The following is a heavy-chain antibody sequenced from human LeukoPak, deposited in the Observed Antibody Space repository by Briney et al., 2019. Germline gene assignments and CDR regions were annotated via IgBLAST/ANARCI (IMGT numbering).Heavy chain of an antibody. V-gene: IGHV3-48*03. CDR1: EFTFSSYA. CDR3: VRDAS. J-gene: IGHJ4*02. Sequence: GGSLRLSCAASEFTFSSYAMNWVRQAPGKGLEWVSYISSSANTIYYADSVKGRFTISRDISKNTLYLQMNSLRAEDTAVYYCVRDASWGQGTLVTVSS. CDR2: ISSSANTI.